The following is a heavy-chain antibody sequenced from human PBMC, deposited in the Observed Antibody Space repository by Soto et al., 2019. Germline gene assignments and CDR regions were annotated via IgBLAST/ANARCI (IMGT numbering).Heavy chain of an antibody. CDR2: IYTSGST. CDR3: ARVPSRYGELDY. Sequence: SETLSLTCTVSGGSISSYYWSWIRQPAGKGLEWIGRIYTSGSTNYNPSLKSRVTMSVDTSKNQFSLKLSSVAAADTAVYYCARVPSRYGELDYWGPGTLVTVSS. CDR1: GGSISSYY. J-gene: IGHJ4*02. V-gene: IGHV4-4*07. D-gene: IGHD4-17*01.